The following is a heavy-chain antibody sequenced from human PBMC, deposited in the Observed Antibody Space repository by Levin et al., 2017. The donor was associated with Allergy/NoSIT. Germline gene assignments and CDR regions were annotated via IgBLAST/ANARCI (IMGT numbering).Heavy chain of an antibody. D-gene: IGHD3-16*02. CDR2: IVVGSGNT. V-gene: IGHV1-58*02. Sequence: AASVKVSCKASGFTFTSSAMQWVRQARGQRLEWIGWIVVGSGNTNYAQKFQERVTITRDMSTSTAYMELSSLRSEDTAVYYCAAEPTLPYYDYVWGSYRWDAFDIWGQGTMVTVSS. CDR3: AAEPTLPYYDYVWGSYRWDAFDI. CDR1: GFTFTSSA. J-gene: IGHJ3*02.